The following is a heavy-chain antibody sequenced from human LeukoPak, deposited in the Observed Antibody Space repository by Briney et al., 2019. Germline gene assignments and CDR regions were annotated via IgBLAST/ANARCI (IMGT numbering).Heavy chain of an antibody. V-gene: IGHV1-18*01. CDR1: GYTFSSYG. J-gene: IGHJ4*02. CDR2: ISAYNGNT. CDR3: ARDSIDGSGTYYNDSPDY. D-gene: IGHD3-10*01. Sequence: GASVKVSCKASGYTFSSYGISWVRRAPGQGLEWMGWISAYNGNTDYGQNLRGRLIMTTDTSTSTAYMELRSLRSDDTAVYYCARDSIDGSGTYYNDSPDYWGQGTLVTVSS.